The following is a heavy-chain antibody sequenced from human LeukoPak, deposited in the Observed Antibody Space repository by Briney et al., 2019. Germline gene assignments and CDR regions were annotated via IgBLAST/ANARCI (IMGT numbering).Heavy chain of an antibody. CDR2: FSSGSSYI. D-gene: IGHD5-18*01. J-gene: IGHJ6*02. V-gene: IGHV3-21*01. Sequence: PGGSLRLSCAASGFTFSSYSMNWVRQAPGNGLEWVSSFSSGSSYIHYADSVKGRFTISRDNAKNSLYLQMNSLRAEDTAVYYCARDVSVDTAMGYFCMDVWGQGTTVTVSS. CDR3: ARDVSVDTAMGYFCMDV. CDR1: GFTFSSYS.